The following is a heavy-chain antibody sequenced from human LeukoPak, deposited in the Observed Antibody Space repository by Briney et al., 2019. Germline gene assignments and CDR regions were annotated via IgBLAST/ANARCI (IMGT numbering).Heavy chain of an antibody. D-gene: IGHD3-3*01. CDR2: IYSGGST. J-gene: IGHJ4*02. V-gene: IGHV3-53*05. Sequence: GRSLRLSCAASGFTVSSSYMSWVRQAPGKGLEWVSVIYSGGSTYYADSVKGRFTISRDNSKNTLYLQMNSLRSEDTAVYYCARGSRLRFLEWLLYLVDWGQGTLVTVSS. CDR3: ARGSRLRFLEWLLYLVD. CDR1: GFTVSSSY.